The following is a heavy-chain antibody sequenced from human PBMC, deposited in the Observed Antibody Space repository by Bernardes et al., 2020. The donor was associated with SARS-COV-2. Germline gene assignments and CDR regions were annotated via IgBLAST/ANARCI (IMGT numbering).Heavy chain of an antibody. CDR2: INPNSGGT. J-gene: IGHJ6*02. CDR1: GYPFTGYY. V-gene: IGHV1-2*02. CDR3: ALPPTNVDRDGMDV. Sequence: ASVKVSCKASGYPFTGYYIHWVRQAPGHVLEWMGWINPNSGGTNYAQKFQGRVTMTRDTSISTAYMELTRLRSDDTAVFYCALPPTNVDRDGMDVWGQGTTVTVSS. D-gene: IGHD3-22*01.